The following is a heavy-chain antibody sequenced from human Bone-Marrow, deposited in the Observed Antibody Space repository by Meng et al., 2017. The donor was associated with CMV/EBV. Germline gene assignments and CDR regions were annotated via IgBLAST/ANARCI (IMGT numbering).Heavy chain of an antibody. V-gene: IGHV4-39*06. CDR2: IYYSGST. J-gene: IGHJ6*02. D-gene: IGHD6-6*01. Sequence: SETLSLTCTVSGGSISSSSYYWGWIRQPPGKGLEWIGSIYYSGSTYYNPSPKSRVTISVDTSKNQFPLQLNSVTPKYTAVYYCARGGLARPIYYYYGMDVWGQGTTVTVSS. CDR3: ARGGLARPIYYYYGMDV. CDR1: GGSISSSSYY.